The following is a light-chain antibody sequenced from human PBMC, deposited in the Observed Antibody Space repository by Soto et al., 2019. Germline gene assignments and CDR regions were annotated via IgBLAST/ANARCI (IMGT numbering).Light chain of an antibody. CDR3: CSYAGSYTYL. CDR2: DVS. CDR1: SSDVGGYDH. J-gene: IGLJ1*01. Sequence: QSALTQPRSVSGSPGQSVTISCTGTSSDVGGYDHVSWYQQHPGKAPKFMISDVSKRPSGVPDRFSGSKSGNTASLTISGLQAEDEADYYCCSYAGSYTYLFGTGTKVTVL. V-gene: IGLV2-11*01.